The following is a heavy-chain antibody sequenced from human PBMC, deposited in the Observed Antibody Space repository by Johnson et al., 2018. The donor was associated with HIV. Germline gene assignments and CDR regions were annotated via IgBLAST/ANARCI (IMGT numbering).Heavy chain of an antibody. CDR3: AKELADSSGYYADAFDI. Sequence: QVQLVESGGGVVQPGRSLRLSCVASGFTFSNYAMHWVRQAPGKGLEWVAVISYDGSSKYYAESLKGRISISRDNSMNTLYLQMNSLRAEDTAVYYCAKELADSSGYYADAFDIWGQGTMVTVSS. D-gene: IGHD3-22*01. CDR1: GFTFSNYA. V-gene: IGHV3-30-3*01. J-gene: IGHJ3*02. CDR2: ISYDGSSK.